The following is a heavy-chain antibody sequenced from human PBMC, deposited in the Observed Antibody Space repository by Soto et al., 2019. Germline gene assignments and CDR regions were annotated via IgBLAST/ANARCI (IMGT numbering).Heavy chain of an antibody. CDR1: GYSFTSYW. Sequence: PGESLNISCKGSGYSFTSYWIGWVRQMPGKGLEWMGIIYPGDSDTRYSPSFQGQVTISADKSISTAYLQWSSLKASDTAMYYCARVVVPAAMGYYYYYYMDVWGKGTTVTVSS. V-gene: IGHV5-51*01. CDR2: IYPGDSDT. J-gene: IGHJ6*03. CDR3: ARVVVPAAMGYYYYYYMDV. D-gene: IGHD2-2*01.